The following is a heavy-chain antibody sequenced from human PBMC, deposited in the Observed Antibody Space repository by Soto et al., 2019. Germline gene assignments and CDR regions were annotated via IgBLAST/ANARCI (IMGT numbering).Heavy chain of an antibody. D-gene: IGHD6-19*01. J-gene: IGHJ5*02. V-gene: IGHV4-34*01. Sequence: SETLSLTCAVYGGSFSGYYWSWIRQPPGKGLEWIGEINHGGSTNYNPSLKSRVTISVDTSKNQFSLKLSSVTAADTAVYYCARGIGGWFSWFDPWGQGSLVTVSS. CDR1: GGSFSGYY. CDR2: INHGGST. CDR3: ARGIGGWFSWFDP.